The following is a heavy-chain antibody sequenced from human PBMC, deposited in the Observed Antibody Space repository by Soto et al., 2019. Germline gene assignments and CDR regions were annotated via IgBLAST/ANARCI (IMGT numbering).Heavy chain of an antibody. J-gene: IGHJ3*02. CDR1: GFTFSNAW. CDR3: TTALVPGYFDWLQYDAFDI. D-gene: IGHD3-9*01. CDR2: IKSKTDGGTT. V-gene: IGHV3-15*07. Sequence: GGSLRLSCAASGFTFSNAWMNWVRQAPGKGLEWVGRIKSKTDGGTTDYAAPVKGRFTISRDDSKSTLYLQMNSLKTEDTAVYYCTTALVPGYFDWLQYDAFDIWGQGTMVTVSS.